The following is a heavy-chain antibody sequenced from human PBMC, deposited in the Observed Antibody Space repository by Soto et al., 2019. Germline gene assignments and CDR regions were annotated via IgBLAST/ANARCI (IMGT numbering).Heavy chain of an antibody. CDR1: GGTFSNFA. CDR3: ARDLLWFGYTYGDV. J-gene: IGHJ6*01. V-gene: IGHV1-69*12. CDR2: IIPIDATV. Sequence: QVQLVQSGAEVKKPGSSVKVSCKASGGTFSNFALISWVRQAPGQGLGWMGGIIPIDATVNYAQKFQGRITLTAYESTTTAYLDLGSLSADDTAVYYCARDLLWFGYTYGDVWGQGTTVTVSS. D-gene: IGHD3-10*01.